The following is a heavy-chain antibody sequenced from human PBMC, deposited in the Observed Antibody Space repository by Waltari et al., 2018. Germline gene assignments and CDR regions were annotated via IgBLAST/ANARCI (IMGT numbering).Heavy chain of an antibody. D-gene: IGHD6-13*01. CDR1: GGSISGFY. V-gene: IGHV4-4*09. CDR2: IYSSRTT. Sequence: QVQLQESGPGLVKPSETLSLSCSVSGGSISGFYWTWIRQPTGKGLEWIWHIYSSRTTNYNPSLNGRVTISVDPPKNQFSLKLTSVTAADTAMYDCARDGAAATWADYYYMDVWGEGITVTVSS. CDR3: ARDGAAATWADYYYMDV. J-gene: IGHJ6*03.